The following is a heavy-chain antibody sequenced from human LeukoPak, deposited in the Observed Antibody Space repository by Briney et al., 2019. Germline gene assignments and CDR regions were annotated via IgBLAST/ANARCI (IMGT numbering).Heavy chain of an antibody. Sequence: GGSLRLSCAASGFTFSSYGMHWVRQAPGKGLEWVSYISSSGSTIYYADSVKGRFTISRDNAKNSLYLQMNSLRAEDTAVYYCAPDQGLPYDYWGQGTLVTVSS. J-gene: IGHJ4*02. CDR1: GFTFSSYG. V-gene: IGHV3-48*04. CDR2: ISSSGSTI. CDR3: APDQGLPYDY.